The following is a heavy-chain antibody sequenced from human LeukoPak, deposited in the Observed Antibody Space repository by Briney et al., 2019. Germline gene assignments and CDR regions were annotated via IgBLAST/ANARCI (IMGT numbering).Heavy chain of an antibody. CDR1: GFTVSSNY. CDR3: ARDSPPARPYYYYYYMDV. CDR2: ISGSGGST. Sequence: GGSLRLSCAASGFTVSSNYMSWVRQAPGKGLEWVSAISGSGGSTYYADSVKGRFTISRDNSKNTLYLQMNSLRAEDTAVYYCARDSPPARPYYYYYYMDVWGKGTTVTVSS. V-gene: IGHV3-23*01. D-gene: IGHD6-6*01. J-gene: IGHJ6*03.